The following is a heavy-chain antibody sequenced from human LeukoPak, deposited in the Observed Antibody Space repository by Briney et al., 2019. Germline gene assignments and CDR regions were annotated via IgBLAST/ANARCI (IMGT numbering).Heavy chain of an antibody. J-gene: IGHJ6*04. CDR2: IIPIFGTA. V-gene: IGHV1-69*06. CDR1: GGTFSSYA. CDR3: ARNPHDYGDYSYYYYYGMDV. Sequence: SVKVSCKASGGTFSSYAISWVRQAPGQGLEWMGGIIPIFGTANYAQKFQGRVTITADKSTNTAYMELSSLRSEDTAVYYCARNPHDYGDYSYYYYYGMDVWGKGTTVTVSS. D-gene: IGHD4-17*01.